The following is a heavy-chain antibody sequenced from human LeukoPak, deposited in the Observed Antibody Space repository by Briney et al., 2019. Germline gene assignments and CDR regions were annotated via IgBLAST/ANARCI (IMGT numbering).Heavy chain of an antibody. Sequence: ASLKVSCTASGYTFTGYYIHWVRQAPGQGLEWMGWINPNNSGTNYAQKFQGRVTMSRDTSITTAYMELSRLTSDDTAAYYCARGITLTGKGFFDYWGQGTLVTASS. CDR1: GYTFTGYY. D-gene: IGHD6-19*01. J-gene: IGHJ4*02. V-gene: IGHV1-2*02. CDR2: INPNNSGT. CDR3: ARGITLTGKGFFDY.